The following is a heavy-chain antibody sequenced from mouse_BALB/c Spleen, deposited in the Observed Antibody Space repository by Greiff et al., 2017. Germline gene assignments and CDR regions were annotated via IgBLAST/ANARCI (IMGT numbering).Heavy chain of an antibody. CDR2: IRLKSDNYAT. D-gene: IGHD1-1*01. J-gene: IGHJ4*01. Sequence: EVHLVESGGGLVQPGGSMKLSCVASGFTFSSYWMSWVRQSPEKGLEWVAEIRLKSDNYATHYAESVKGKFTISRDDSKSRLYLQMNSLRAEDTGIYYCTRDGNEGYYAMDYWGQGTSVTVSS. V-gene: IGHV6-6*02. CDR3: TRDGNEGYYAMDY. CDR1: GFTFSSYW.